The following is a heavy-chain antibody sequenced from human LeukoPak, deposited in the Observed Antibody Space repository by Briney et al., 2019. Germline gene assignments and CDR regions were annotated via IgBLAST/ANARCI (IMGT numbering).Heavy chain of an antibody. V-gene: IGHV4-39*07. Sequence: PSETLSLTCTVSGGSISSATYYWGWIRQPPGKGLEWIGSIYYSGSTYYNPSLKSRVTISVDTSKNQFSLKLSSVTAADTAVYYCARRGIWINWGQGTLVTVSS. J-gene: IGHJ4*02. D-gene: IGHD2-21*01. CDR1: GGSISSATYY. CDR3: ARRGIWIN. CDR2: IYYSGST.